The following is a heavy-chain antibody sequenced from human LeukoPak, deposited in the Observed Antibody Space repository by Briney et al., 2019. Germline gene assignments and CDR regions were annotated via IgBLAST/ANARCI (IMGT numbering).Heavy chain of an antibody. CDR1: GFTFSSYA. D-gene: IGHD3-22*01. J-gene: IGHJ4*02. CDR2: ISYDGSNK. CDR3: AKVRPAYYYDSSGLTFDY. V-gene: IGHV3-30-3*01. Sequence: GGSLRLSCAASGFTFSSYAMHWVRQAPGKGLEWVAVISYDGSNKYYADSVKGRFTISRDNSKNTLYLQMNSLRAEDTAVYYCAKVRPAYYYDSSGLTFDYWGQGTLVTVSS.